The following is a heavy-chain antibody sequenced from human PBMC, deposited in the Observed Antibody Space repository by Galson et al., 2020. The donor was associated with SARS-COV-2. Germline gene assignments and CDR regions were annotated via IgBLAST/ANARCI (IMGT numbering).Heavy chain of an antibody. CDR2: IYPGDSDT. CDR3: ARHSGSGSFERNYYYYYGRDV. D-gene: IGHD3-10*01. Sequence: KIGESLKISCKSSGYNFNIYWIGWVRQMPGKGLEWMGIIYPGDSDTKYRPSFQGQVTISVDKSINTAYLQWTSLKASDTAIYYCARHSGSGSFERNYYYYYGRDVWGQGSTITASS. V-gene: IGHV5-51*01. CDR1: GYNFNIYW. J-gene: IGHJ6*02.